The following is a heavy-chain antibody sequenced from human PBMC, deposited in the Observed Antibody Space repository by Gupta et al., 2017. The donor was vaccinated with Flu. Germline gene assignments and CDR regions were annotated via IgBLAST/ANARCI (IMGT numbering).Heavy chain of an antibody. D-gene: IGHD3-16*01. CDR2: IDGEDES. V-gene: IGHV2-70*20. CDR3: SRATDGGFSFLDY. Sequence: QVALRESGPALIKSTQTLTLTCSLSGFSLSTYGISMTWVRQPPGKGLEWLGIIDGEDESYYTPSLETRLTISRDTSKNQVVLKMKKRGHEDTATYFCSRATDGGFSFLDYWGQG. J-gene: IGHJ4*02. CDR1: GFSLSTYGIS.